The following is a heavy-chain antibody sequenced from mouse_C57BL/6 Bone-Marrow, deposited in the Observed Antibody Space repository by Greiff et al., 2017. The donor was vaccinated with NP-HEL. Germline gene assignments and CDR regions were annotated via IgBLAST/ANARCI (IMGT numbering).Heavy chain of an antibody. CDR2: FYPYNDDT. CDR1: GYTFTTYS. V-gene: IGHV1-47*01. CDR3: ERRTVEYYFDY. Sequence: QVHVKQSGAELVKPGASVKMSCKASGYTFTTYSIEWLKQNHGKSLEWIGNFYPYNDDTKYNEKFKGKATLTVDKSSSTVYLELSRLTSDDSAVYYCERRTVEYYFDYWGEGTTLTVSS. D-gene: IGHD1-1*01. J-gene: IGHJ2*01.